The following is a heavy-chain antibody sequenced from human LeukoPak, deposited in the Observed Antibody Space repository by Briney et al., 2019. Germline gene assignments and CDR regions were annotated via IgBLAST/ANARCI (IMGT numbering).Heavy chain of an antibody. D-gene: IGHD1-26*01. CDR1: GFTFTSSA. J-gene: IGHJ3*02. V-gene: IGHV1-58*01. CDR3: AAARWELLGPDAFDI. Sequence: SVKVSCKASGFTFTSSAVQWVRQARGQRLEWIGWIVVGSGNTNYAQKFQERVTIARDMSTSTAYMELSSLRSEDTAVYYCAAARWELLGPDAFDIWGQGTMVTVSS. CDR2: IVVGSGNT.